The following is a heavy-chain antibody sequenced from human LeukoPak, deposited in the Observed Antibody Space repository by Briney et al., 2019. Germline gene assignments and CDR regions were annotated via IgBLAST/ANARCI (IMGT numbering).Heavy chain of an antibody. D-gene: IGHD3-10*01. J-gene: IGHJ6*04. V-gene: IGHV3-30*18. CDR2: ISYDGSNK. CDR3: AKPLWFGVMGYYGMDV. Sequence: PGGSLRLSCAASGFTFSSYGMHWVRQAPGKGLEWVAVISYDGSNKYYADSVKGRFTISRDNSKNTLYLQMNSLRAEDTAVYYCAKPLWFGVMGYYGMDVWGKGTTVTVSS. CDR1: GFTFSSYG.